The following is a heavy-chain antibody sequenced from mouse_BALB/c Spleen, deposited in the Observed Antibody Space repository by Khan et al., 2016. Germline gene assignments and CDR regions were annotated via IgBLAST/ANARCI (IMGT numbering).Heavy chain of an antibody. D-gene: IGHD2-3*01. Sequence: EVQLQESGPGLMKPSQSLSLTCTVTGYSITSDYAWNWIRQIPGNKLEWMGYIIYSGSTTYTPSLKSRISITRDTSKNQFFLQLNSVTIEDTATYYCASDGPNYTMDYWGQGTSVTVSS. J-gene: IGHJ4*01. CDR1: GYSITSDYA. CDR2: IIYSGST. CDR3: ASDGPNYTMDY. V-gene: IGHV3-2*02.